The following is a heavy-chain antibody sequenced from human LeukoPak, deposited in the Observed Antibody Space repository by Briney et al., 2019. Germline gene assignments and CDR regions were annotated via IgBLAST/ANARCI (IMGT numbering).Heavy chain of an antibody. V-gene: IGHV4-61*02. Sequence: SQTLSLTCTVSGGSISSGSYYWSWIRQPAGKGLEWIGRIYTSGSTNYNPSLKSRVTISVDTSKNQFSLKLSSVTAADTAVYYCAREDDSSGWYPNYFDYWGQGTLVTVSS. CDR3: AREDDSSGWYPNYFDY. CDR1: GGSISSGSYY. D-gene: IGHD6-19*01. CDR2: IYTSGST. J-gene: IGHJ4*02.